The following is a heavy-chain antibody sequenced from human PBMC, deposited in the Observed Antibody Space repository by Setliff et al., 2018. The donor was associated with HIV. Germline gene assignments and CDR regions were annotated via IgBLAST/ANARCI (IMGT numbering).Heavy chain of an antibody. CDR3: ARGMDYYDTSGYYQYYFDY. J-gene: IGHJ4*02. CDR1: GYTFTGYY. CDR2: INPKSDGT. V-gene: IGHV1-2*04. Sequence: VKVSCKASGYTFTGYYMHWVRQAPGQGLEWMGWINPKSDGTNYAQKFQGWITMTRDTSISTAYMELSRLRSDDTAVYYCARGMDYYDTSGYYQYYFDYWGQGTLVTVSS. D-gene: IGHD3-22*01.